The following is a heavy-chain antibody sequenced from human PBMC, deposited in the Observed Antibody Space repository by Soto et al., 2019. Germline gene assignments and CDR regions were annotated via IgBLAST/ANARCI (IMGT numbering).Heavy chain of an antibody. J-gene: IGHJ4*02. CDR1: GFTFSSSA. Sequence: EVQLLESGGGLVQPGGSLRLSCAASGFTFSSSAMSWVRQAPGKGLEWVSTISTDAAATDYADSVKGRLTISRDNSKNTLYLQMNGLRVEDTAVYYCAAGFMHRARFDHWGQGTLVTVSS. V-gene: IGHV3-23*01. D-gene: IGHD3-16*01. CDR3: AAGFMHRARFDH. CDR2: ISTDAAAT.